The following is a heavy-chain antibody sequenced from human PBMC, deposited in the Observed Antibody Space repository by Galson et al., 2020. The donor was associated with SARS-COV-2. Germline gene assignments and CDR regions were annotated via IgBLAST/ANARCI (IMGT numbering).Heavy chain of an antibody. J-gene: IGHJ5*02. D-gene: IGHD3-3*01. CDR2: FDPEDGET. CDR1: GYTLTELS. V-gene: IGHV1-24*01. CDR3: ATATARIFGVLGFGGYWFDP. Sequence: ASVKVSCKVSGYTLTELSMHWVRQAPGKGLEWMGGFDPEDGETIYAQKFQGRVTMTEDTSTDTAYMELSSLRSEDTAVYYCATATARIFGVLGFGGYWFDPWGQGTLVTVSS.